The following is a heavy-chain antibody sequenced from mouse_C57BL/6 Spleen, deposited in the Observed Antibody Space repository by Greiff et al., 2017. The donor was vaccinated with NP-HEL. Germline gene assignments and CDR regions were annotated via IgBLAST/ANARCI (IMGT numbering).Heavy chain of an antibody. J-gene: IGHJ1*03. CDR1: GYSITSGYY. Sequence: EVQLQQSGPGLVKPSQSLSLTCSVTGYSITSGYYWNWIRQFPGNKLEWMGYISYDGSNNYNPSLKNRISITRDTSKNQFFLKLNSVTTEDTATYYGAREYYGSSYDWYFDVWGTGTTVTVSS. D-gene: IGHD1-1*01. V-gene: IGHV3-6*01. CDR2: ISYDGSN. CDR3: AREYYGSSYDWYFDV.